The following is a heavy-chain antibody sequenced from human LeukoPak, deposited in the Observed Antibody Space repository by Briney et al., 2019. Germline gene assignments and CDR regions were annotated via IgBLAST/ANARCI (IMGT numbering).Heavy chain of an antibody. D-gene: IGHD5-12*01. J-gene: IGHJ4*02. CDR1: GYTFTGYY. CDR2: INPSGGST. Sequence: GASVKVSCKASGYTFTGYYMHWVRQAPGQGLEWMGIINPSGGSTSYAQKFQGRVTMTRDTSTSTVYMELSSLRSEDTAVYYCARLEAARGYSGYGCLDYWGQGTLVTVSS. CDR3: ARLEAARGYSGYGCLDY. V-gene: IGHV1-46*01.